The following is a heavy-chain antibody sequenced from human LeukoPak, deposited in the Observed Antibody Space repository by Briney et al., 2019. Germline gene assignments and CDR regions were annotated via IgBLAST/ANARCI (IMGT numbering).Heavy chain of an antibody. CDR2: INQVGSEI. CDR1: GFTFIASW. J-gene: IGHJ4*02. V-gene: IGHV3-7*01. Sequence: GGSLRLSCEASGFTFIASWMTWVRQAPGKGLEWVATINQVGSEIHYGDSVKGRFTISRDNTKNLVFLQMNGLRAEDTAMYYSARHHHLIYDYWGQGSLVPVSS. CDR3: ARHHHLIYDY.